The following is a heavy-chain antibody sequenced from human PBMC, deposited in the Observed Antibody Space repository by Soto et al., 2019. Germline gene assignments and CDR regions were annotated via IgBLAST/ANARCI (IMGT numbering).Heavy chain of an antibody. D-gene: IGHD6-13*01. V-gene: IGHV2-5*02. J-gene: IGHJ5*01. Sequence: QITLKESGPTLVKPTQTLTLTCTFSGFSLSTGGVGVGWIRQPPGKALEWLALIYWDDDKLYSPSLKSRLTITKHTSKTPVVLTLTNLDPADTATYYCATRHAAAAGTGSNWFDSWGQGTVVTVSS. CDR1: GFSLSTGGVG. CDR3: ATRHAAAAGTGSNWFDS. CDR2: IYWDDDK.